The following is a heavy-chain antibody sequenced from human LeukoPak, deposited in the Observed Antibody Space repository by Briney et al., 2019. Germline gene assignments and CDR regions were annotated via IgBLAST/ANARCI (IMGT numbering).Heavy chain of an antibody. CDR1: GGSVSSGNYY. J-gene: IGHJ4*02. CDR3: ARDPSGYFNY. V-gene: IGHV4-61*01. CDR2: IYYSGST. Sequence: SETLSLACSVSGGSVSSGNYYWSWIRQPPGKGLEWIGYIYYSGSTNYNPSLKSRVTISVDTSKNQFSLKLSSVTAADTAVYYCARDPSGYFNYWGQGTLATVSS. D-gene: IGHD3-22*01.